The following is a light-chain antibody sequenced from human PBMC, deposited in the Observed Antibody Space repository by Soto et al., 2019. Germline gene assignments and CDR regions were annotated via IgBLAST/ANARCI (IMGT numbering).Light chain of an antibody. Sequence: QSALTQPASVSGSPGQSITISCTGTSIDVGGYNYVSWYQQHPGKAPKLMIYDVSNRPSGVSNRFSGSKSGNTASLTISGLHAEDEADYYCSSYTSSSTLVFGGGTKVTVL. CDR1: SIDVGGYNY. J-gene: IGLJ2*01. CDR2: DVS. V-gene: IGLV2-14*01. CDR3: SSYTSSSTLV.